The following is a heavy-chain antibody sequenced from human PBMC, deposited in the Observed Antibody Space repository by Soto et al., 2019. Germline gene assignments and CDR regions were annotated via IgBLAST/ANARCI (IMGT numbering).Heavy chain of an antibody. J-gene: IGHJ6*03. V-gene: IGHV3-30*18. CDR3: AKDSFYYYYYMDV. Sequence: GGSLILSCAASGFTFISDGMHWVRQAPGKGLEWVAVISYDGSNKYYADSVKGRFTISRDNSKNTLYLQMNSLRAEDTAVYYCAKDSFYYYYYMDVWGKGTTVSVSS. CDR2: ISYDGSNK. CDR1: GFTFISDG.